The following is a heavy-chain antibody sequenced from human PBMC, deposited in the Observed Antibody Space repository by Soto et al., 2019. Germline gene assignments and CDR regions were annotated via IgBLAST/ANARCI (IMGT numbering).Heavy chain of an antibody. Sequence: GASVKVSCKASGYTFTAYGISWVRQAPGQGLEWMGWISVYNGNTNYAQKFQGRVTMTTDTSTATAYMELRSLRSDDMAVYYCARVYDFWSGYQTPLDYWGQGTLVTVSS. J-gene: IGHJ4*02. CDR2: ISVYNGNT. CDR3: ARVYDFWSGYQTPLDY. CDR1: GYTFTAYG. D-gene: IGHD3-3*01. V-gene: IGHV1-18*03.